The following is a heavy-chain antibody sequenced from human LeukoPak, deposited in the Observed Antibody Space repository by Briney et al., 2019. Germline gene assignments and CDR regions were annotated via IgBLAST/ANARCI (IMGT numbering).Heavy chain of an antibody. CDR2: INHSGST. CDR3: ARGRIQLWYPWYFDY. D-gene: IGHD5-18*01. Sequence: SETLSLTCAVYGGSFSGYYWSWIRQLPGKGLEWIGEINHSGSTNYNPSLKSRVTISVDTSKNQFSLKLSSVTAADTAVYYCARGRIQLWYPWYFDYWGQGTLVTVSS. CDR1: GGSFSGYY. V-gene: IGHV4-34*01. J-gene: IGHJ4*02.